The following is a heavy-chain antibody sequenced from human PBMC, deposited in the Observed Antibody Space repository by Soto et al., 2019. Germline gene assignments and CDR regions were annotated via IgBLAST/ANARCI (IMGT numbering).Heavy chain of an antibody. Sequence: QVQLVESGGGVVQPGRSLRLSCAASGFTFSSYAMHWVRQAPGRGLGGVAVISYDGSKKYYADSVKGQFTTSRDSSRNTLYLQMNSLRAEDTAVYYCAKSSLSSGWDFDYWGQGTLVTVSS. D-gene: IGHD6-19*01. V-gene: IGHV3-30-3*02. J-gene: IGHJ4*02. CDR1: GFTFSSYA. CDR3: AKSSLSSGWDFDY. CDR2: ISYDGSKK.